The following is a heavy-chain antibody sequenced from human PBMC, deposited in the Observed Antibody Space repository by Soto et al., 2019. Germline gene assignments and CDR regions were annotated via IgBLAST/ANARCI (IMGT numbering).Heavy chain of an antibody. CDR2: SSYHGIT. D-gene: IGHD3-22*01. V-gene: IGHV4-59*02. CDR3: AREDYYDSSGYYGY. J-gene: IGHJ4*02. Sequence: SETLSLTCTVSGASVSDYYWAWIRQSPEKGLQYIAYSSYHGITNLNPALDSRINIAIDTSRNQFSLTVTSLTAEDTAVYYCAREDYYDSSGYYGYWGQGTLVTVSS. CDR1: GASVSDYY.